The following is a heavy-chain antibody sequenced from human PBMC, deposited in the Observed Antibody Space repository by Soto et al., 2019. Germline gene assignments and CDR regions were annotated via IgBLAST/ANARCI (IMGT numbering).Heavy chain of an antibody. CDR1: GFTLRKYW. CDR3: ARVQSVDPLMVAAWGGFDI. CDR2: INSDGSSI. Sequence: DVQLVESGGGLVQPGGSLRLSCAASGFTLRKYWMHWVRQAPGKGLVWVSRINSDGSSIDYAESVKGRFTISRDNAKNXLXXQMNSLRVEDTAVYYCARVQSVDPLMVAAWGGFDIWGQGTMVTVSS. V-gene: IGHV3-74*01. J-gene: IGHJ3*02. D-gene: IGHD5-18*01.